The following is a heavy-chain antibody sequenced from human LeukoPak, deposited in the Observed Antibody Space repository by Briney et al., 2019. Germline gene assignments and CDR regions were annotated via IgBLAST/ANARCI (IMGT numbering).Heavy chain of an antibody. D-gene: IGHD6-13*01. V-gene: IGHV1-2*02. CDR1: GYTFTGYY. J-gene: IGHJ5*02. CDR3: ARDEAPIAAAEVWFDP. CDR2: INPNSGGT. Sequence: ASVKVSCKASGYTFTGYYMHWVRQAPGQGLEWMGWINPNSGGTNYAQKFQGRVTMTRDTSISTAYMELSRLRAEDTAVYYCARDEAPIAAAEVWFDPWGQGTLVTVSS.